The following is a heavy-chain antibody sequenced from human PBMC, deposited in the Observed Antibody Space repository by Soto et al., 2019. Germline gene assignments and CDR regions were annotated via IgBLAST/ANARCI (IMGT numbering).Heavy chain of an antibody. J-gene: IGHJ6*02. D-gene: IGHD2-2*01. CDR2: ISAYNGNT. CDR1: GYTFTNYY. V-gene: IGHV1-18*04. CDR3: ARLGGYCTITSCYGYYGMDV. Sequence: ASVKVSCKASGYTFTNYYMHWVRQAPGQGLEWVGWISAYNGNTNYAQKLQGRVTMTTDTSTSTAYMELRSLRSDDTAVYYCARLGGYCTITSCYGYYGMDVWGQGTTVTVSS.